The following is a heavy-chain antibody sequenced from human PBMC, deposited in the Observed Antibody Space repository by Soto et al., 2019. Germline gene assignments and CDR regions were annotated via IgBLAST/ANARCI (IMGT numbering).Heavy chain of an antibody. CDR3: ANAGHPRPSIASDY. CDR1: GFTFASYF. V-gene: IGHV3-23*01. CDR2: ISATGGST. J-gene: IGHJ4*02. Sequence: GGSLRLSCAGSGFTFASYFMTWVRQAPGKGLEWVSSISATGGSTYYAGPVKGRFTISRDNSKNTLYLQMNSLRAEDTAIYHCANAGHPRPSIASDYWGQGTLVTVSS. D-gene: IGHD3-16*02.